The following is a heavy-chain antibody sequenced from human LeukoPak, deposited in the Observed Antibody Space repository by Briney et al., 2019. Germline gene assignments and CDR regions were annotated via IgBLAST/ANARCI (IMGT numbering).Heavy chain of an antibody. D-gene: IGHD2-15*01. CDR3: ARGKGIEN. CDR2: ISGSGGRT. CDR1: GFTFSNYR. J-gene: IGHJ4*02. Sequence: GGSLRLSCETSGFTFSNYRMHWVRQGPGKGLEWVSTISGSGGRTDYADSVKGRFTISRDISMNTLFLQMNSLRAEDAAVYYCARGKGIENWGQGTLVTVSS. V-gene: IGHV3-23*01.